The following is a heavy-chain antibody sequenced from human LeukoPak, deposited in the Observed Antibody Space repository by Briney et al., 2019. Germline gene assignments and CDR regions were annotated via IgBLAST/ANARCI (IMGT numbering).Heavy chain of an antibody. J-gene: IGHJ3*02. CDR3: ARVLAYYDSGTYPRARPFDI. D-gene: IGHD3-10*01. CDR2: IYYSGST. V-gene: IGHV4-31*03. CDR1: GGSISSGGYY. Sequence: ASETLSLTCTVSGGSISSGGYYWSWIRQHPGKGLEWIGYIYYSGSTYYNPSLKSRVTISVDTSKNQFSLKLSSVTAADTAVYYCARVLAYYDSGTYPRARPFDIWGQGTMVTVSS.